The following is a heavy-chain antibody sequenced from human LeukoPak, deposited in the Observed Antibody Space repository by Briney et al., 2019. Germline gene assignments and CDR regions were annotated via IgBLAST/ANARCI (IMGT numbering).Heavy chain of an antibody. Sequence: PSETLSLTCTVSGGSISSYYWSWIRQPAGKGLEWIGRIYTSGSTNYNPSLKSRVTISVDTSKNQFSLKLSSVTAADTAVYYCARGRRGYSYGIYYYYYMDVWGKGTTVTVSS. CDR2: IYTSGST. CDR3: ARGRRGYSYGIYYYYYMDV. CDR1: GGSISSYY. V-gene: IGHV4-4*07. J-gene: IGHJ6*03. D-gene: IGHD5-18*01.